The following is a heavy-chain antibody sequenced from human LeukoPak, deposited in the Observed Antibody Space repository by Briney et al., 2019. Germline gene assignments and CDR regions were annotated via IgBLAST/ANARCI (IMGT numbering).Heavy chain of an antibody. CDR3: ARVGYYGSGSSKNWFDP. J-gene: IGHJ5*02. Sequence: GGSLRLSCAASGFTFSSYSMNWVRQAPGKGLEWVSSISSSSSYIYYADSVKGRFTISRDNAKNSLYLQMNSLRAEDTAVYYCARVGYYGSGSSKNWFDPWGQGTLVTVSS. CDR1: GFTFSSYS. V-gene: IGHV3-21*01. CDR2: ISSSSSYI. D-gene: IGHD3-10*01.